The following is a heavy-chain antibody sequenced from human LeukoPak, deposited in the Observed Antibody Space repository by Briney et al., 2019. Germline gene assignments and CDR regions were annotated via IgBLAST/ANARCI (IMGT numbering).Heavy chain of an antibody. D-gene: IGHD2-15*01. CDR1: GFPFSSYE. J-gene: IGHJ6*02. V-gene: IGHV3-48*03. Sequence: PGGSLRLSCAASGFPFSSYEMNWVRQAPGKGPGGISDISTTASTKNYADSVKGRFTISRDNAKSSLYLQMNSLRAEDTALHYCARNVESQFYYYGMDVWGQGTTVTVSS. CDR3: ARNVESQFYYYGMDV. CDR2: ISTTASTK.